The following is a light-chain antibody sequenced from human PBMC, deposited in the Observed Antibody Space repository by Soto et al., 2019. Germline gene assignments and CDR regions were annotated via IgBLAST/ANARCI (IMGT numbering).Light chain of an antibody. CDR2: EVS. Sequence: QSALTQPASVSGSPGQSITISCTGASSDVGGFDYVSWYQQHPGKAPKLLIYEVSNRPSGVSNRFSASKSGNTASLTISGLHPEDEADYCCSSYTGRKAWVFGGGTKLTV. V-gene: IGLV2-14*01. CDR3: SSYTGRKAWV. J-gene: IGLJ3*02. CDR1: SSDVGGFDY.